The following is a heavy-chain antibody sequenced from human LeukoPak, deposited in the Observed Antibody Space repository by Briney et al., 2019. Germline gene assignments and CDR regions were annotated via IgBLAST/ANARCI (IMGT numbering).Heavy chain of an antibody. D-gene: IGHD2-2*02. CDR2: INHSGST. V-gene: IGHV4-34*01. CDR1: GGSFSGYY. CDR3: ARVHCSSTSCYRSAYYGSNKERYFDY. J-gene: IGHJ4*02. Sequence: SETLSLTCAVYGGSFSGYYWSWIRQPPGKGLEWIGEINHSGSTNYNPSRKSRVTISVDTSKNQFSLKLSSVTAADTAVYYCARVHCSSTSCYRSAYYGSNKERYFDYWGQGTLVSVSS.